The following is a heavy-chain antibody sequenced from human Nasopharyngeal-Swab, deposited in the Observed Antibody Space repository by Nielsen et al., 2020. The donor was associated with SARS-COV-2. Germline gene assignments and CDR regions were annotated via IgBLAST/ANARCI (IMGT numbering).Heavy chain of an antibody. CDR1: GFTFSSYA. J-gene: IGHJ4*02. D-gene: IGHD6-19*01. V-gene: IGHV3-23*01. Sequence: GGSLRLSCAASGFTFSSYAMSWVRQAPGKGLEWVSAISGSGGSTYYADSVKGRFTISRGNSKNTLYLQMNSLRAEDTAVYYCAKDLPFERIAVASTAFDYWGQGTLVTVSS. CDR3: AKDLPFERIAVASTAFDY. CDR2: ISGSGGST.